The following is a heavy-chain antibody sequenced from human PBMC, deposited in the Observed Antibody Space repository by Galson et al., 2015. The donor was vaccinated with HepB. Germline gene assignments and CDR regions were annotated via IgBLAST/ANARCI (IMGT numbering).Heavy chain of an antibody. CDR2: IRSKANNYAT. CDR3: TRRYYYDSSGSPQSDF. J-gene: IGHJ4*02. V-gene: IGHV3-73*01. D-gene: IGHD3-22*01. Sequence: LRLSCAASGFTFSASAMHWVRQASGKGLEWVGRIRSKANNYATSYDVSVKGRFTISRDDSRNMLYLQMNSLKTEDTAMYYCTRRYYYDSSGSPQSDFWGQGTLVTVSS. CDR1: GFTFSASA.